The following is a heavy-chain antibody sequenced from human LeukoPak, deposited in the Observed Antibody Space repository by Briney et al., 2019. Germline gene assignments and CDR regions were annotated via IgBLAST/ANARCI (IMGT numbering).Heavy chain of an antibody. CDR1: GFTFSSYG. V-gene: IGHV3-30*03. CDR3: ARGGRDDSSGYYYYYFDY. CDR2: ISYDGSNE. D-gene: IGHD3-22*01. Sequence: PGRSLRLSCAASGFTFSSYGMHWVRQAPGKGLEWVAVISYDGSNEYYADSVKGRFTISRDNSKNTLYLQMNSLSTEDTAVYYCARGGRDDSSGYYYYYFDYWGQGTLVSVSS. J-gene: IGHJ4*02.